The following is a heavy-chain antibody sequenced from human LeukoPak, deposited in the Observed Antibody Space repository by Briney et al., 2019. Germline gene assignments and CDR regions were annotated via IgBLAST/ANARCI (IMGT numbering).Heavy chain of an antibody. CDR3: ATIAASDAEYFQH. Sequence: ASVKVSCKASGYTFTYCYMHWVRQAPGQGLEWMGIINPSSGSTSYAQKFQGRVTMTRDTSTSTVYMDVSSPRSDDTAVYYCATIAASDAEYFQHWGQGTLVTVSS. J-gene: IGHJ1*01. V-gene: IGHV1-46*01. CDR2: INPSSGST. D-gene: IGHD6-6*01. CDR1: GYTFTYCY.